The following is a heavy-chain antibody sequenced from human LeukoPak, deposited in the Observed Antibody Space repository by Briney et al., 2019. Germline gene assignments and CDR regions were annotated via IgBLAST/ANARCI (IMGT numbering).Heavy chain of an antibody. CDR1: GFTFSSYG. D-gene: IGHD3-10*01. CDR3: AKDLSGSGPIMKNDAFDI. J-gene: IGHJ3*02. V-gene: IGHV3-23*01. Sequence: GGSLRLSCAASGFTFSSYGMSWVRQAPGKGLEWVSTISATGANTYYADSVKGRFTISRDNSKSTLYLQMNSLRAEDTAVYYCAKDLSGSGPIMKNDAFDIWGQGTMVTVSS. CDR2: ISATGANT.